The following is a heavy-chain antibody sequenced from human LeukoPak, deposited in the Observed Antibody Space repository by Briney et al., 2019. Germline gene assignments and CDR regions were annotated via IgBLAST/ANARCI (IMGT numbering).Heavy chain of an antibody. V-gene: IGHV3-53*01. CDR3: ARGYDFWRGVDV. CDR1: GFTVSSNY. J-gene: IGHJ6*02. D-gene: IGHD3-3*01. CDR2: IYSGGST. Sequence: SGGSLRLSCAASGFTVSSNYMSWVRQAPGKGLEWVSVIYSGGSTYYADSVKGRFTISRDNSKNTLYLQMDSLRAEDTAVYYCARGYDFWRGVDVWGQGTTVTVSS.